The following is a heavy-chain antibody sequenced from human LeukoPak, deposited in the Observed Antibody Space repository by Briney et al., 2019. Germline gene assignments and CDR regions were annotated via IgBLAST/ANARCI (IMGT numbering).Heavy chain of an antibody. CDR3: ARSSRRAAQAY. CDR1: GGSFSGYY. V-gene: IGHV4-34*01. CDR2: INHSGST. J-gene: IGHJ4*02. D-gene: IGHD2-2*01. Sequence: SETLSLTCAVYGGSFSGYYWSWIRQPPGKGLEWIGEINHSGSTNYNPSLKSRVTISVDTSKNQFFLKLSSVTAADTAVYYCARSSRRAAQAYWGQGTLVTVSS.